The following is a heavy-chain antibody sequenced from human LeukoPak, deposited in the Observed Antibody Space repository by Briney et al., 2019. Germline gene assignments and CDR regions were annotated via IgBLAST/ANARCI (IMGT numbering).Heavy chain of an antibody. CDR3: ARTNYYDSSGSQGPGTFYYGLDV. Sequence: SVKVSCKASGGTFSSYGITWVRQAPGQGLEWMGRVIPILDISNYAQMFQDRVTITADKSTSTPYMELSSLRSEDTAVYFCARTNYYDSSGSQGPGTFYYGLDVWGQGTTVTVSS. CDR2: VIPILDIS. D-gene: IGHD3-22*01. J-gene: IGHJ6*02. CDR1: GGTFSSYG. V-gene: IGHV1-69*04.